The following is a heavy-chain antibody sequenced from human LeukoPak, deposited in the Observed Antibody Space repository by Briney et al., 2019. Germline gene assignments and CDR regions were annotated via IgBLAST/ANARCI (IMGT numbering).Heavy chain of an antibody. Sequence: QAGGSLRLSCAASGFTFSSYWMHWVRQAPGKGLVWVSGTNTDGSSTMYADSVKGRFTIARDSAKNTLYLQVNSLRGDDTAVYYCAKGQGGATLFDYRGQGTLVSVSS. V-gene: IGHV3-74*03. J-gene: IGHJ4*02. CDR1: GFTFSSYW. CDR3: AKGQGGATLFDY. CDR2: TNTDGSST. D-gene: IGHD1-1*01.